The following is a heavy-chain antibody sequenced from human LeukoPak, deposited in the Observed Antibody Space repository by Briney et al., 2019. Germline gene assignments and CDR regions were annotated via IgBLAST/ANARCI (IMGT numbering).Heavy chain of an antibody. Sequence: GGSLRLSCAASGFTFGSYWMSWVRQAPGKGLEWVANIKQDGSEKYYVDSVKGRFTISRDNAKNSLYLQMNSLRAEDTAVYYCATTRFFDYWGQGTLVTVSS. CDR3: ATTRFFDY. D-gene: IGHD1-14*01. CDR1: GFTFGSYW. V-gene: IGHV3-7*01. CDR2: IKQDGSEK. J-gene: IGHJ4*02.